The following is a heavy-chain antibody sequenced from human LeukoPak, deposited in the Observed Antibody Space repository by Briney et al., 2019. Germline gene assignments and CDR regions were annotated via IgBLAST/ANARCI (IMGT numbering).Heavy chain of an antibody. CDR1: GGSISSGYY. CDR2: IYHSGST. CDR3: ARAKGWGLRPYYMDV. Sequence: SQTLSLTCTVSGGSISSGYYWGWIRQPPGKGLEWIGSIYHSGSTYYNPSLKSRVTISVDTSKNQFSLKLSSVTAADTAVYYCARAKGWGLRPYYMDVWGKGTTVTVSS. D-gene: IGHD2-21*02. J-gene: IGHJ6*03. V-gene: IGHV4-38-2*02.